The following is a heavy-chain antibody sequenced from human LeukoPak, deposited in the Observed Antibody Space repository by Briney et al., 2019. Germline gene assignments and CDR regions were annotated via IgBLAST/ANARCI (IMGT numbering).Heavy chain of an antibody. CDR2: INPNSCDK. D-gene: IGHD2-2*01. Sequence: SVNVSCKASGYTFTHYYMHWVRQAPGQGLEWMGWINPNSCDKNYAHKFQGRVTLTRDTSINTVYIELNSLRSDDTAEYYFLRGLSSSTSWYYYWGQGTLVTVSS. CDR1: GYTFTHYY. CDR3: LRGLSSSTSWYYY. V-gene: IGHV1-2*02. J-gene: IGHJ4*02.